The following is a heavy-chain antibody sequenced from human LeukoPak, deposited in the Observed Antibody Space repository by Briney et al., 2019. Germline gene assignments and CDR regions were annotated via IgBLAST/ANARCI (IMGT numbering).Heavy chain of an antibody. CDR1: GYTFTGYY. CDR2: ISAYNGNT. D-gene: IGHD5-12*01. J-gene: IGHJ4*02. Sequence: ASVKVSCKASGYTFTGYYMHWVRQAPGQGLEWMGWISAYNGNTNYAQKLQGRVTMTTDTSTSTAYMELRSLRSDDTAVYYCARDNAATSTSDYWGQGTLVTVSS. CDR3: ARDNAATSTSDY. V-gene: IGHV1-18*04.